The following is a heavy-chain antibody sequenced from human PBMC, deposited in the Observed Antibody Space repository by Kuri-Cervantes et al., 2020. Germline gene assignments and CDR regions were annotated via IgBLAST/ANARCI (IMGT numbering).Heavy chain of an antibody. CDR3: ARGNVKAPADGMDV. D-gene: IGHD3-16*01. V-gene: IGHV3-33*01. CDR2: IWYDGSNK. J-gene: IGHJ6*02. CDR1: GFTFSSYG. Sequence: GGSLRLSCAASGFTFSSYGMHWVRQAPGKGLEWVAVIWYDGSNKYYADSVKGRFTISRDNSKNTLYLQMNSLRAEDTAVYYCARGNVKAPADGMDVWGQGTTVTVSS.